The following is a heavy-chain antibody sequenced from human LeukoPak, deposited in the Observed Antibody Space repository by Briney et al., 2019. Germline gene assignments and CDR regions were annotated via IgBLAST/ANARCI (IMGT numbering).Heavy chain of an antibody. V-gene: IGHV3-23*01. CDR3: AISGGYWAWAH. Sequence: ETLSLTCTVSGDSISSNNWWSWVRQAPGKGLEWVSGISGSGGSTYYADSVKGRFTISRDNSKNTLFLQMNSLRAEDTAVYYCAISGGYWAWAHWGQGTLVTVSS. CDR1: GDSISSNN. J-gene: IGHJ4*02. D-gene: IGHD1-26*01. CDR2: ISGSGGST.